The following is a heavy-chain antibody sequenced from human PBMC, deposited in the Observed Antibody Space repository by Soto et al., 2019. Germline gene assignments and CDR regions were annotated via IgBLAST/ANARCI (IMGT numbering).Heavy chain of an antibody. V-gene: IGHV4-31*03. Sequence: KPSETLSLTCTVSGGSISSGGYYWSWIRQHPGKGLEWIGYIYYSGSTYYNPSLKSRVTISVDTSKNQFSLKLSSVTAADTAVYYCGGHQDHITPRMDVWGPGTTVTVYS. D-gene: IGHD3-3*01. CDR3: GGHQDHITPRMDV. J-gene: IGHJ6*02. CDR2: IYYSGST. CDR1: GGSISSGGYY.